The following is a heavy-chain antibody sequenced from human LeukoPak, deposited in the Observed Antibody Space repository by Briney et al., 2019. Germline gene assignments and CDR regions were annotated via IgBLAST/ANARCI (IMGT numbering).Heavy chain of an antibody. J-gene: IGHJ5*02. CDR2: ISAYNGNT. V-gene: IGHV1-18*01. Sequence: ASVKVSCKASGYTFTSYGISWVRQAPGQGLEWMGWISAYNGNTNYAQKLQGRVTITADESTSTAYMELSSLRSEDTAVYYCAKTKYGSGSYYWFDPWGQGTLVTVSS. CDR3: AKTKYGSGSYYWFDP. D-gene: IGHD3-10*01. CDR1: GYTFTSYG.